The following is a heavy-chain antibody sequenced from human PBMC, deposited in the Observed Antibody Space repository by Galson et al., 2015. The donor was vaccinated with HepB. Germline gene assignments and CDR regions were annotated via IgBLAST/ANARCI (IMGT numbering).Heavy chain of an antibody. CDR1: GYTFTGYY. J-gene: IGHJ5*02. V-gene: IGHV1-2*02. CDR2: INPHSGGT. Sequence: SVQVSCKASGYTFTGYYIHWVRQVPGQGLEWMGWINPHSGGTNYAQKFQGRVTMTRDTSISTAYMELSSLRSDDTAVYYCASAACTYTTSCSPDFPWGQGTLVTVSS. D-gene: IGHD3-16*01. CDR3: ASAACTYTTSCSPDFP.